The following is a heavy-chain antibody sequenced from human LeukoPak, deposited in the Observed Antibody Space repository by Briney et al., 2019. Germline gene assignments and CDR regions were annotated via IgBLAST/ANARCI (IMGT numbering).Heavy chain of an antibody. D-gene: IGHD3-22*01. Sequence: SETLSLTCSVSGDSISTSSYYWGWIRQPPGKGLEWIGTIYYSGSTNYNPSLKSRVTISVDTSKNQFSLKLSSVTAADTAVYYCARGGTMIVVENAFDIWGQGTMVTVSS. J-gene: IGHJ3*02. CDR2: IYYSGST. CDR3: ARGGTMIVVENAFDI. V-gene: IGHV4-39*07. CDR1: GDSISTSSYY.